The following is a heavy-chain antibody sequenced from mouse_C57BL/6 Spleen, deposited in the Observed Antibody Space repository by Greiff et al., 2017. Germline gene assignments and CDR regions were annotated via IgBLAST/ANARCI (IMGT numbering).Heavy chain of an antibody. Sequence: EVQLMESGPGLVKPSQSLSLTCSVTGYSITSGYYWNWIRQFPGNKLEWMGYISYDGSNNYNPSLKNRISITRDTSKNQFFLKLNSVTTEDTATYYCARRGSNYVFAYWGQGTLVTVSA. D-gene: IGHD2-5*01. CDR2: ISYDGSN. V-gene: IGHV3-6*01. J-gene: IGHJ3*01. CDR1: GYSITSGYY. CDR3: ARRGSNYVFAY.